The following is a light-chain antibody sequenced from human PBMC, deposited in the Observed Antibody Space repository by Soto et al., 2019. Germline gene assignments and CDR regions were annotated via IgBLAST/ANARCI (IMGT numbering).Light chain of an antibody. Sequence: IQMPQSPSSLSASVGDRVTITCRASQSISNYLNWYQQKPGKAPKFLIYGASSLQSGVPSRFSGSGSGTDFTLTISSLQPEDFATYNCQQSYTTPWTFGQGTKVDIK. V-gene: IGKV1-39*01. CDR1: QSISNY. CDR2: GAS. CDR3: QQSYTTPWT. J-gene: IGKJ1*01.